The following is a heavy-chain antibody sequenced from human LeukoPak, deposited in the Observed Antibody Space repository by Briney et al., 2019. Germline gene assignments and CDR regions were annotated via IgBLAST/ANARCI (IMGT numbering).Heavy chain of an antibody. D-gene: IGHD3-22*01. V-gene: IGHV4-39*01. CDR1: GDSISSYNYF. Sequence: SETLSLICTVSGDSISSYNYFWGWIRQPPGKELEWVGSIYYRGNTYYNPSLKSRVTLSADTSKNQFSLKVTSVTAADTAVSYCARASSGYYWDFDYWGQGALVTVSS. CDR3: ARASSGYYWDFDY. J-gene: IGHJ4*02. CDR2: IYYRGNT.